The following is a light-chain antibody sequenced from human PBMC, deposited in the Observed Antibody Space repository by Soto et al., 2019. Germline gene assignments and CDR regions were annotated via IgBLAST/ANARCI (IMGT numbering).Light chain of an antibody. CDR1: QGISSY. Sequence: PLTQSPSSLSASVGDRVTITCRASQGISSYLVWYQQKPGKAPKLLIYAASTLQSGVPSRFSGSGSGTDFTLTISSLQPEDFATYYCQHLNGYPQTFGGGTKVEIK. J-gene: IGKJ4*01. V-gene: IGKV1-9*01. CDR2: AAS. CDR3: QHLNGYPQT.